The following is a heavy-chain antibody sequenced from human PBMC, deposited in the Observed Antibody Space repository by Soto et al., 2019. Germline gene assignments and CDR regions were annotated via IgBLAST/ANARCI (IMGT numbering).Heavy chain of an antibody. CDR3: ARREVGTTLDFDY. CDR2: ISAYNGNT. D-gene: IGHD1-26*01. J-gene: IGHJ4*02. V-gene: IGHV1-18*01. Sequence: QVQLVQSGAEVKKPGASVKVSCKASGYTFSSYGISWVRQAPGQGLEWMGWISAYNGNTKYAQKLQGRVTMTTDTSTGTAYMELRSLTSDDTAVYYCARREVGTTLDFDYWGQGTLVTVSS. CDR1: GYTFSSYG.